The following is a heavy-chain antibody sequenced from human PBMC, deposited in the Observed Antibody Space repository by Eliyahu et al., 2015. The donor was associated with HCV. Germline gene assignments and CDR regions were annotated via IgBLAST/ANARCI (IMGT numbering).Heavy chain of an antibody. J-gene: IGHJ4*02. V-gene: IGHV4-39*01. D-gene: IGHD5-18*01. CDR2: IYYSGRT. CDR3: ASTRGYSYGYYFDY. CDR1: GGSISSSSYY. Sequence: QLQLQESGPGLVKPSETLSLTCTVSGGSISSSSYYWGWIRQPPGKGLEWIGGIYYSGRTYHNPSLKSRVTISVDTSKNQFSLKLSSVTAADTAVYYCASTRGYSYGYYFDYWGQGTLVTVSS.